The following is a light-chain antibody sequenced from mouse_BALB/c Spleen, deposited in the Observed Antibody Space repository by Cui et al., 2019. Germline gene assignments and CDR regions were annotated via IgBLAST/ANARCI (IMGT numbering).Light chain of an antibody. V-gene: IGKV1-135*01. CDR3: WQGTHFPQT. Sequence: DVVMTQTPLTLSVTIGQPASISCKSSQSLLDSDGKTYLNWLFQRPDQSPKRLINLVSKLDPGVPDRFTGSGSGTDFKLKISRVEAEDLGVYYCWQGTHFPQTFGGGTKLEIK. CDR2: LVS. J-gene: IGKJ1*01. CDR1: QSLLDSDGKTY.